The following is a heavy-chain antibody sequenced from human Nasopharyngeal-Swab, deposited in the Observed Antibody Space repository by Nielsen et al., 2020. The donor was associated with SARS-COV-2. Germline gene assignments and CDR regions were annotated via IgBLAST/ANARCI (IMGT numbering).Heavy chain of an antibody. CDR2: ISWNSGSI. J-gene: IGHJ5*02. CDR3: AKGDTSSGWYSWFDP. Sequence: SLKISCAASGFTFDDYAMHWVRQAPGKDLEWVSGISWNSGSIGYADSVKGRFTISRDNAKNSLYLQMNSLRAEDTALYYCAKGDTSSGWYSWFDPWGQGTLVTVSS. D-gene: IGHD6-19*01. V-gene: IGHV3-9*01. CDR1: GFTFDDYA.